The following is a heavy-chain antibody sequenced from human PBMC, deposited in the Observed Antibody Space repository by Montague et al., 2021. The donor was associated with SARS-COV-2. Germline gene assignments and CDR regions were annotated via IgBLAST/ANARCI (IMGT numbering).Heavy chain of an antibody. Sequence: SETLSLTCTVSGGSISSYYWSWIRQPPGKGLEWIGYIYYSGSTNYNPSLKSRVTISVDTSKNQFSLKLSSVTAADTAVYYCARVVAAAGTPVLDYWGQGTLVTVSS. CDR1: GGSISSYY. D-gene: IGHD6-13*01. CDR3: ARVVAAAGTPVLDY. CDR2: IYYSGST. V-gene: IGHV4-59*01. J-gene: IGHJ4*02.